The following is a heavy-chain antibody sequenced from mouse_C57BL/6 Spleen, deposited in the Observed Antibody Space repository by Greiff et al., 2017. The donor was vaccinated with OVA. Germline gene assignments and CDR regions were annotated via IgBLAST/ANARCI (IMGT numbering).Heavy chain of an antibody. Sequence: DVKLVESGGGLVQPGGSLKLSCAASGFTFSDYYMYWVRQTPEKRLEWVAYISNGGGCTYYPDTVKGRFTISRDNAKNTLYLQMSRLKSADTAMYYCARHEGYFDVWGTGTTVTVSS. V-gene: IGHV5-12*01. CDR2: ISNGGGCT. J-gene: IGHJ1*03. CDR1: GFTFSDYY. CDR3: ARHEGYFDV.